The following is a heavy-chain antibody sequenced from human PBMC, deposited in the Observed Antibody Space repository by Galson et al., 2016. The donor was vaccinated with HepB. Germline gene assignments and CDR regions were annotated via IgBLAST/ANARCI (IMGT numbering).Heavy chain of an antibody. CDR3: TTDRSAYCGGDCYSGYFDY. J-gene: IGHJ4*02. Sequence: SLRLSCAASGFTFSKAWMSWVRQAPGKGLEWVGRIKSKTDGGTTDYAAPGKGRFTISRDDSNLFLQVNSLKTEDKAVYYCTTDRSAYCGGDCYSGYFDYWGQGTLVTVSS. CDR2: IKSKTDGGTT. D-gene: IGHD2-21*02. CDR1: GFTFSKAW. V-gene: IGHV3-15*01.